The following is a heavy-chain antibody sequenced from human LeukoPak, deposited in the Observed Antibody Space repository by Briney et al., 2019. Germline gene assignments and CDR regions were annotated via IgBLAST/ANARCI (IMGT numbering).Heavy chain of an antibody. J-gene: IGHJ4*02. V-gene: IGHV4-4*07. D-gene: IGHD3-22*01. Sequence: PSETLSLTCTVSGGSISSYYWSWIRQPAGKGLEWIGRIYTSGSTNYNPSLKSRVTMSVDTSKNQFSLKLSSVTAADTAVYYCARGGDSSGYHYPLFDYWGQGTLVTVSS. CDR3: ARGGDSSGYHYPLFDY. CDR1: GGSISSYY. CDR2: IYTSGST.